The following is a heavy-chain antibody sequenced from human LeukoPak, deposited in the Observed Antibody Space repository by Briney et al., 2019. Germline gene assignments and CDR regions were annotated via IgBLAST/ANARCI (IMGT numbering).Heavy chain of an antibody. CDR2: IWYDGSNK. J-gene: IGHJ1*01. V-gene: IGHV3-30*02. Sequence: GGSLRLSCAASGFTFSSYGMHWVRQAPGKGLEWVAVIWYDGSNKYYADSVKGRFTISRDNSKNTLYLQMNSLRAEDTAVYYCAKETLRIVAGTTIRAEYFQHWGQGTLVTVSS. CDR3: AKETLRIVAGTTIRAEYFQH. CDR1: GFTFSSYG. D-gene: IGHD6-19*01.